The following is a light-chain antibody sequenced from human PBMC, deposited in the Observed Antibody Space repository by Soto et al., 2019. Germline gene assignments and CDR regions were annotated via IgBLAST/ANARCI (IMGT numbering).Light chain of an antibody. CDR1: QGISSY. CDR3: QQLNSYPLT. CDR2: AAS. Sequence: DIQLTQSPSFLSASVGDRVTITCRASQGISSYLAWYQQKPGKAPKLLMYAASTLQSGVPSRFSGSASGTEFTRTISSLQPEDFATYYCQQLNSYPLTFGGGTKVEIK. J-gene: IGKJ4*01. V-gene: IGKV1-9*01.